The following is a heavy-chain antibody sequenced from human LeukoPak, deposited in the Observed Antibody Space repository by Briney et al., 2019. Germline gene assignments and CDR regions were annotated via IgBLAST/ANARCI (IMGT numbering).Heavy chain of an antibody. CDR2: IIPILGIA. D-gene: IGHD6-13*01. V-gene: IGHV1-69*04. CDR1: GGTFSSYA. J-gene: IGHJ5*02. Sequence: GASVKASCKASGGTFSSYAISWVRQAPGQGLEWMGRIIPILGIANYAQKFQGRVTITADKSTSTAYMELSSLRSEDTAVYYCARDPNSSWLNWFDPWGQGTLVTVSS. CDR3: ARDPNSSWLNWFDP.